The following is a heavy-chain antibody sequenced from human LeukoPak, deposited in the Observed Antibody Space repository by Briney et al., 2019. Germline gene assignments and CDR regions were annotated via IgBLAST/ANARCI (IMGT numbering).Heavy chain of an antibody. J-gene: IGHJ4*02. CDR1: GFTFSSYS. D-gene: IGHD2-2*01. CDR2: ISSSSSYI. Sequence: GGSLRLSCAASGFTFSSYSMNWVRQAPGKGLEWVSSISSSSSYIYYADSVKGRFTISRGNAKNSLYLQMNSLRAEDTAVYYCARSEDIVVVPAAPTYFDYWGQGTLVTVSS. V-gene: IGHV3-21*01. CDR3: ARSEDIVVVPAAPTYFDY.